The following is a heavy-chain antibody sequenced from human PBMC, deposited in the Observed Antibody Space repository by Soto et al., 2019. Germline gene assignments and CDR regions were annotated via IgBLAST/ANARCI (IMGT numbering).Heavy chain of an antibody. CDR3: ARDQWMVPRGGYD. CDR2: ISGYNGDT. CDR1: GYKFTSYG. V-gene: IGHV1-18*01. D-gene: IGHD6-19*01. Sequence: RTGPGVKKPGASVKVSCKASGYKFTSYGITWVRQAPGQGLEWMGWISGYNGDTKFGQKVQGRVTLTTDTSTSTAYMELRSLRSDDTAVYYCARDQWMVPRGGYDWGQGTLVTVSS. J-gene: IGHJ4*02.